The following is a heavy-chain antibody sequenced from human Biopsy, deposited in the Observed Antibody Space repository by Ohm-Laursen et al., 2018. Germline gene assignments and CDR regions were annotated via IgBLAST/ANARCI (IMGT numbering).Heavy chain of an antibody. CDR1: GLTLSRNN. CDR2: FITDGGVA. Sequence: SLRLSCAASGLTLSRNNVHWVRQTPGKGLEWVAGFITDGGVAYYGDSVRGRFTITRDNSKNTLYLQMNSLRAEDTAVYYCASDRDSSGSFRWNHWGQGTLITVSS. D-gene: IGHD6-19*01. V-gene: IGHV3-33*08. J-gene: IGHJ5*02. CDR3: ASDRDSSGSFRWNH.